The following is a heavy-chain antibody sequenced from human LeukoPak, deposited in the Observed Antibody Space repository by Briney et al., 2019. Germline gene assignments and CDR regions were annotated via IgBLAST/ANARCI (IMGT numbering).Heavy chain of an antibody. D-gene: IGHD1-26*01. CDR2: INSDSGAT. CDR1: GYTFTDYY. Sequence: VASVTVSCKASGYTFTDYYFYWVRQAPGHGLEWMGWINSDSGATYYAQKFQGRFTLTRDSSIATTYMELSGLRYNDTAMYYCAREGRAAPETNWLDPWGRGTLVTVSS. J-gene: IGHJ5*02. CDR3: AREGRAAPETNWLDP. V-gene: IGHV1-2*02.